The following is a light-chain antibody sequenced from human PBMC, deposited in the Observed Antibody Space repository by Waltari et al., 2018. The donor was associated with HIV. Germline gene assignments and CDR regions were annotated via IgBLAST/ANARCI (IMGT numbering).Light chain of an antibody. CDR1: QSVSSN. J-gene: IGKJ4*01. V-gene: IGKV3-15*01. CDR3: QQYNNWPLT. Sequence: EIVMTQSAATLSVSPGESATLSCRASQSVSSNLAWYQQKPGQAPRLLIYGASTRATGIPARFSGSGSGTEFTLTISSLQSEDFVVYYCQQYNNWPLTFGGGTKVEIK. CDR2: GAS.